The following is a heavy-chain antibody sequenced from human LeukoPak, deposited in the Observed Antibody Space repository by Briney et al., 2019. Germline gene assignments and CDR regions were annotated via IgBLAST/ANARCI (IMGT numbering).Heavy chain of an antibody. D-gene: IGHD3-10*01. CDR3: TRDCYVCYPSGSYWFDP. CDR2: IYTSGST. V-gene: IGHV4-4*07. Sequence: SETLSLTCTVSGVSISTYYWSWIRQPAGKGLEWIGRIYTSGSTDYNPSLRSRVTMSVDTSKNQFSLKLSSVTAADTAVYYCTRDCYVCYPSGSYWFDPWGQGTLVTVSS. J-gene: IGHJ5*02. CDR1: GVSISTYY.